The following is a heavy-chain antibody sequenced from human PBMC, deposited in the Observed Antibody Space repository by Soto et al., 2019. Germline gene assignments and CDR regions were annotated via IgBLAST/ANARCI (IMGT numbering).Heavy chain of an antibody. J-gene: IGHJ6*02. CDR1: GFSLSTSGIR. CDR2: IDCDDYK. V-gene: IGHV2-70*04. Sequence: SGPSLVNPTHTLTLTCTFSGFSLSTSGIRVSCIRHPPGKALEWLARIDCDDYKFYSTTLKTRHTNSKDNSKNQVVLKMTNMDPVDIATYYCARHTAMARMDVWGQGTTVTVSS. CDR3: ARHTAMARMDV. D-gene: IGHD5-18*01.